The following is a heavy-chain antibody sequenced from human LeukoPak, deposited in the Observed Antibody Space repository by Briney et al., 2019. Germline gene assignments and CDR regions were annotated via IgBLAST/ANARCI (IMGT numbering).Heavy chain of an antibody. CDR1: GFSFDRRG. Sequence: GESLRLSCATSGFSFDRRGMSWVRHPPGKGLEWVSYISPRSETIHYAESVKGRFTVSRDDARNSLYLQMNALRAEVTAVYHCARIDGPTVYTYYMDLWGTGTTVTVAS. CDR2: ISPRSETI. J-gene: IGHJ6*03. CDR3: ARIDGPTVYTYYMDL. V-gene: IGHV3-48*04. D-gene: IGHD3-16*01.